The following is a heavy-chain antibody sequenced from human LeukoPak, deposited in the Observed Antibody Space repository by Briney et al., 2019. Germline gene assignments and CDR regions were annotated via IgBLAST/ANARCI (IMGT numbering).Heavy chain of an antibody. J-gene: IGHJ4*02. Sequence: SQTLSLTCTVSGGSISSGGYYWSWIRQHPGKGLEWNGYIYYSGSTYYNPSLKSRVTISVDTSKNQFSLKLSSVTAADTAVYYCSAGKGLWGFDYWGQGTLVTVSS. CDR3: SAGKGLWGFDY. V-gene: IGHV4-31*03. CDR1: GGSISSGGYY. D-gene: IGHD6-13*01. CDR2: IYYSGST.